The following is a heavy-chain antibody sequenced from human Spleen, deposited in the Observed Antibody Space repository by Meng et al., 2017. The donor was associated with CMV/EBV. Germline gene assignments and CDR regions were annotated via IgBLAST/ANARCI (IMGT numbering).Heavy chain of an antibody. CDR1: GFTFSCYA. CDR3: AKDRGYYDSNAFDI. V-gene: IGHV3-23*01. D-gene: IGHD3-22*01. Sequence: SGFTFSCYAMSWVRQAPGKGLEWVSAISGSGGSTYYADSVKGRFTISRDNSKNTLYLQMNSLRAEDTAVYYCAKDRGYYDSNAFDIWGQGTMVTVSS. CDR2: ISGSGGST. J-gene: IGHJ3*02.